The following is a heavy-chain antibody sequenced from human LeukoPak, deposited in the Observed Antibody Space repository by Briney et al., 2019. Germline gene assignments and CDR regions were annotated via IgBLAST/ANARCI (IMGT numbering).Heavy chain of an antibody. D-gene: IGHD1-26*01. CDR1: GLTFSRYT. CDR3: ASSGSYRFDY. V-gene: IGHV3-48*02. Sequence: GGSLRLSCAASGLTFSRYTMNWVRRAPGKGLEWVSHISTSGSAMYYADSVKGRFTISRDNAKDSLYFQMNSLRDEKTAEYYCASSGSYRFDYWGQGTLVTVSS. J-gene: IGHJ4*02. CDR2: ISTSGSAM.